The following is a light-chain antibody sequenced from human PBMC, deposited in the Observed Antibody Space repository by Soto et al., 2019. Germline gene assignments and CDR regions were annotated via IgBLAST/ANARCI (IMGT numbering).Light chain of an antibody. CDR3: QPITKWT. CDR1: QGISTY. Sequence: DIHMTQSPSSLSASVGDRVTITCRASQGISTYLNWYQQKPGKAPKLLIYAASSLQSGVPSRFSGSGSETDFTLTISSLQPEDFATYHCQPITKWTFGQGTKVEI. V-gene: IGKV1-39*01. J-gene: IGKJ1*01. CDR2: AAS.